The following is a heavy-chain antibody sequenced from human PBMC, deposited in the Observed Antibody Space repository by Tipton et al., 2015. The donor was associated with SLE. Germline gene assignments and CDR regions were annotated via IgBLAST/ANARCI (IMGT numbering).Heavy chain of an antibody. CDR2: ISSSGSTI. J-gene: IGHJ6*02. D-gene: IGHD1-26*01. Sequence: SLRLSCAASGFTFSSYEMNWVRQAPGKGLEWVSYISSSGSTIYYADSVRGRFTISRDNAKNSLFLQMNSLRAEDTAVYYCARGGKWGVGATRGCYAMDVWGQGATVTFSS. CDR3: ARGGKWGVGATRGCYAMDV. CDR1: GFTFSSYE. V-gene: IGHV3-48*03.